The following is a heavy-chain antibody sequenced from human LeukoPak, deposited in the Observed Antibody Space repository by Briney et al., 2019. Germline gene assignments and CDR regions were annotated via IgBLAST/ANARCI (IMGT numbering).Heavy chain of an antibody. V-gene: IGHV4-4*07. D-gene: IGHD5-12*01. CDR1: GGSISSYY. Sequence: PTETLSLTCTVSGGSISSYYWSWIRQPAGKGLEWIGRIYSSGITNYNPSLESRVTMSVDTSKNQFSLKLSSVTAADTAVYYCARDEGWMGWYFDYWGQGTLVTVSS. CDR2: IYSSGIT. J-gene: IGHJ4*02. CDR3: ARDEGWMGWYFDY.